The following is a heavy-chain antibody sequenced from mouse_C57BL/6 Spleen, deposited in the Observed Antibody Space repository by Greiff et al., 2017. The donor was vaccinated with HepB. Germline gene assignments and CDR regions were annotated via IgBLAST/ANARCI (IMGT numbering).Heavy chain of an antibody. V-gene: IGHV1-82*01. D-gene: IGHD1-1*01. CDR1: GYAFSSSW. Sequence: QVTLKESGPELVKPGASVKISCKASGYAFSSSWMNWVKQRPGKGLEWIGRIYPGDGDTNYNGKFKGKATLTADKSSSTAYMQLSSLTSEDSAVYFCARLRHYYGSEGCDYWGQGTTLTVSS. CDR2: IYPGDGDT. CDR3: ARLRHYYGSEGCDY. J-gene: IGHJ2*01.